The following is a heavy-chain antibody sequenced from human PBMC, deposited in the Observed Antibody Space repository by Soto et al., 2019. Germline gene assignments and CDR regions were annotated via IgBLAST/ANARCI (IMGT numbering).Heavy chain of an antibody. D-gene: IGHD2-8*01. V-gene: IGHV4-34*01. CDR2: INHSGST. CDR3: ARRCTNGVCYLNYFDY. Sequence: SETLSLTCAVYGGYFSGYCWSWIRQHPGKGLEWIGEINHSGSTNYNPSLKSRVTISVDTSKNQFSLKLSSVTAADTAVYYCARRCTNGVCYLNYFDYWGQGTLVTVSS. J-gene: IGHJ4*02. CDR1: GGYFSGYC.